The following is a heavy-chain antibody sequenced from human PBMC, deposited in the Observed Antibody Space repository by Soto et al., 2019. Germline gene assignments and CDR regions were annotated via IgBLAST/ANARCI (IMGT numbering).Heavy chain of an antibody. V-gene: IGHV3-15*01. Sequence: GGSLRLSCAASGFTFSNAWMSWVRQAPGKGLEWVGRIKSKTDGGTTDYAAPVKGRFTISRDDSKNTLYLQMNSLKTEDTAVYYCTTDGLLGRFITMVRGVPLDFDYWGQGTLVTVSS. CDR2: IKSKTDGGTT. CDR3: TTDGLLGRFITMVRGVPLDFDY. J-gene: IGHJ4*02. D-gene: IGHD3-10*01. CDR1: GFTFSNAW.